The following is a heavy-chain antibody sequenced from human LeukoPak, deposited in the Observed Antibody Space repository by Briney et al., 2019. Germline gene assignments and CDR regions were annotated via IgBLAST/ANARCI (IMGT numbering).Heavy chain of an antibody. V-gene: IGHV1-18*01. Sequence: ALVKVSCKASGYTFTSYGISWVRQAPGQGLEWMGWISAYNGNTYFAQNLQGRVTMTTDTSTSTAYMELRSLRSDDTAVYYCARRVVVVAASYYFDYWGQGTLVTVSS. CDR1: GYTFTSYG. D-gene: IGHD2-15*01. CDR2: ISAYNGNT. J-gene: IGHJ4*02. CDR3: ARRVVVVAASYYFDY.